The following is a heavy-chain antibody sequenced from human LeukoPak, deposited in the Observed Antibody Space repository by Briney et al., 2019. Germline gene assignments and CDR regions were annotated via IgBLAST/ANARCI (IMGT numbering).Heavy chain of an antibody. Sequence: GGSLRLSCAASGFTFSSYGMHWVRHAPGKGLEWVAVIWYDGSNKYYADSVEGRFTISRDNSKNTLYLQMNSLRAEDTAVYYCARAPRSGSYYNCFDYWGQGTLVTVSS. V-gene: IGHV3-33*01. CDR2: IWYDGSNK. D-gene: IGHD3-10*01. CDR1: GFTFSSYG. J-gene: IGHJ4*02. CDR3: ARAPRSGSYYNCFDY.